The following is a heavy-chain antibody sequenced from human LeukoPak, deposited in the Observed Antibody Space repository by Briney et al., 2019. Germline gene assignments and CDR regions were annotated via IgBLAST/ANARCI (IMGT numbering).Heavy chain of an antibody. J-gene: IGHJ4*02. CDR1: GYTFTSYF. V-gene: IGHV1-46*01. Sequence: ASVKVSCKASGYTFTSYFIHWVRQAPGQGLEWMGIINPSGGSTNYAQKFQGRVTMTRDTSTSTVYMELSSLRSENTAVYYCARVPPSAHQLLSSDYWGQGTQVTVSS. CDR3: ARVPPSAHQLLSSDY. D-gene: IGHD2-2*01. CDR2: INPSGGST.